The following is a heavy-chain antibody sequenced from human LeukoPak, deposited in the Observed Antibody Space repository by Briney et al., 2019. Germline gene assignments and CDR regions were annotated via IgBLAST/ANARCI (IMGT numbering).Heavy chain of an antibody. D-gene: IGHD3-22*01. CDR1: GFTSSNAW. Sequence: GGAPRLSRAASGFTSSNAWISWGRQGPGKGVGWVGRIKSKTDGGTTDYAAPVRGRFTISGDDSKNTLYLQMNSLRSEDTAVYYCTTGGYYYDNWGQGTLVTVSS. CDR2: IKSKTDGGTT. CDR3: TTGGYYYDN. J-gene: IGHJ4*02. V-gene: IGHV3-15*01.